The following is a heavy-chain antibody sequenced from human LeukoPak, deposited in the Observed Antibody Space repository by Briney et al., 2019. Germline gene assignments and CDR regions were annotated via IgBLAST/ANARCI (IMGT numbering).Heavy chain of an antibody. D-gene: IGHD6-6*01. CDR1: GGSFSGYY. CDR3: ARFEYSSSFGY. V-gene: IGHV4-34*01. J-gene: IGHJ4*02. Sequence: PSETLSLTCAVYGGSFSGYYWSWIRQPPGKGLEWIGEINHSGSTNYNPSLKSRVTISVDTSKNQFSLKLSSVTAADTAVYYCARFEYSSSFGYWGQGTLVTVSS. CDR2: INHSGST.